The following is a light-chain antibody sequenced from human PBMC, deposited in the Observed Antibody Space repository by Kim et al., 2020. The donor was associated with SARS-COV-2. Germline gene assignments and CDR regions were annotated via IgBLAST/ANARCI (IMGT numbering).Light chain of an antibody. V-gene: IGKV1-9*01. J-gene: IGKJ4*01. CDR3: QQNNSFPLT. CDR1: HSTSNN. Sequence: ASVEDTVTITRRARHSTSNNLAWYQHKPEKAPRLLIYAASTLERGVPSRFRGRGSGTEFTLAINSLQPEDFATYYCQQNNSFPLTFGGGTKVDIK. CDR2: AAS.